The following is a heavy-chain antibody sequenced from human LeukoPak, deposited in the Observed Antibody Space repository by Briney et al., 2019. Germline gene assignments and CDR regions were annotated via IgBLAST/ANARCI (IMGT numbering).Heavy chain of an antibody. D-gene: IGHD3-16*01. CDR1: GFTFSDHY. CDR3: AQSGSYAAFDY. V-gene: IGHV3-72*01. Sequence: GGSLRLSCAATGFTFSDHYMDWVRQAAGKGLEWVGRIRNKANSYTTEYAASVKGRFTISRDDSKNSLYLQMNSLKTEDTAVYYCAQSGSYAAFDYWGQGTLVTVSS. CDR2: IRNKANSYTT. J-gene: IGHJ4*02.